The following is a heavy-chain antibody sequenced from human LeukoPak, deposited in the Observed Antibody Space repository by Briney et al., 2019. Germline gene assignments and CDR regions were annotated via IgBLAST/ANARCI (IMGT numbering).Heavy chain of an antibody. CDR1: GFTFSNYA. Sequence: GGSLRLSCTASGFTFSNYAMSWVRQAPGKGLEWVSTIFGYGGSTYYADSVEGRFTISRDNSKNTLYLQLNSLTVEDTATYYCAKMAGYNSRFDYWGQGTLVTV. CDR2: IFGYGGST. D-gene: IGHD6-13*01. CDR3: AKMAGYNSRFDY. J-gene: IGHJ4*02. V-gene: IGHV3-23*01.